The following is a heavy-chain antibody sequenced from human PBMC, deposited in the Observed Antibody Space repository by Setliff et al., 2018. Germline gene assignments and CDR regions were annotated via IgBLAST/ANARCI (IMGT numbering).Heavy chain of an antibody. V-gene: IGHV3-64*02. D-gene: IGHD5-18*01. Sequence: GGSLRLSCAASGFTFSSYAMYWVRQAPGMGLEFVSALSSDGSRAYYADSVKDRFFISRVNSKNTLFLQMGSLRGEDKAVYYCARGGAFSYGYPLHHWGQGTLVTVSS. CDR1: GFTFSSYA. J-gene: IGHJ5*02. CDR2: LSSDGSRA. CDR3: ARGGAFSYGYPLHH.